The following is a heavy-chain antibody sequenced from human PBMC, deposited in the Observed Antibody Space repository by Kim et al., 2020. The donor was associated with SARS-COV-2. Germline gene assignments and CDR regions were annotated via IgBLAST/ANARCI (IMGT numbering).Heavy chain of an antibody. CDR1: GGTFSSYA. CDR3: ARSAVINAYYYYYGMDV. V-gene: IGHV1-69*13. D-gene: IGHD2-21*01. J-gene: IGHJ6*02. Sequence: SVKVSCKASGGTFSSYAISWVRQAPGQGLEWMGGIIPIFGTANYAQKFQGRVTITADESMSTAYMELSSLRSEDTAVYYCARSAVINAYYYYYGMDVWGQGTTVTVSS. CDR2: IIPIFGTA.